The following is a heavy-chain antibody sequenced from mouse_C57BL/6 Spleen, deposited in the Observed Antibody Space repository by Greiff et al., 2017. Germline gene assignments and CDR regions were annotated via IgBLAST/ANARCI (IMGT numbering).Heavy chain of an antibody. D-gene: IGHD1-3*01. CDR1: GFTFSSYG. CDR3: ASGSGNPYYYAIDY. J-gene: IGHJ4*01. V-gene: IGHV5-6*01. Sequence: DVQLQESGGDLVKPGGSLKLSCAASGFTFSSYGMSWVRQTPDKRLEWVATISSGGSYTYYPDSVKGRFTISRDNAKNTLYLQMNSLKPEDTAIFYCASGSGNPYYYAIDYWGQGTSVTVSS. CDR2: ISSGGSYT.